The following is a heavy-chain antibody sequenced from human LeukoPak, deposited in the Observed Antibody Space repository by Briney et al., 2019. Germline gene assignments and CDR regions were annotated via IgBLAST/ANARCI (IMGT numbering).Heavy chain of an antibody. CDR1: GYSISSGYY. CDR2: IYNSGSA. D-gene: IGHD1-26*01. Sequence: PSETLFLTCAVSGYSISSGYYWGWIRQPPGKGLEWIGNIYNSGSADYNPSLKSRVTISVDTSKNQFSLKLSSVTAADTAVYYCARRRVDSGNHHFDYWGQGTLVTVSS. V-gene: IGHV4-38-2*01. J-gene: IGHJ4*02. CDR3: ARRRVDSGNHHFDY.